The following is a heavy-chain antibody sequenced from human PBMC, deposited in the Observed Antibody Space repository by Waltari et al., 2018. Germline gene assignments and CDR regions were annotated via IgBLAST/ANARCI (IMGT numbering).Heavy chain of an antibody. V-gene: IGHV4-31*02. J-gene: IGHJ4*02. CDR3: AGRGAKMFSI. CDR1: GFSLSSGSYY. D-gene: IGHD3-3*02. Sequence: QVQLQESGPGLVQPSQTLSLTCSFSGFSLSSGSYYWSWTRQHPGKGLEWSGYISHSGDTDYSPSLRSRLTLSVDTSKNQFSLKLNSVTAADTGVYFCAGRGAKMFSIWGRGTLVTVSS. CDR2: ISHSGDT.